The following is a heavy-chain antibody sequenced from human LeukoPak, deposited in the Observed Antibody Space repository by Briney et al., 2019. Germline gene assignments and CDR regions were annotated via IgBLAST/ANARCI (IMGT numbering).Heavy chain of an antibody. Sequence: SETLSLTCTVSGGSISSSSYYWGWIRQPPGKGLEWIGSIYYSGSTYYSPSLKSRVTISVDTSKNQFSLKLSSVTAADTAVYYCARAASNYDFWSGYWDNWFDPWGQGTLVTVSS. CDR1: GGSISSSSYY. CDR2: IYYSGST. V-gene: IGHV4-39*07. D-gene: IGHD3-3*01. J-gene: IGHJ5*02. CDR3: ARAASNYDFWSGYWDNWFDP.